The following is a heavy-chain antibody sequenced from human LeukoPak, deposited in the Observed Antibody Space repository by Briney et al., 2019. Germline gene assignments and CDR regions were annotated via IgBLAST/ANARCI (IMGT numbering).Heavy chain of an antibody. V-gene: IGHV3-53*01. CDR2: IYRGGST. J-gene: IGHJ3*02. CDR3: ARPSYDFWSGSAFDI. D-gene: IGHD3-3*01. Sequence: GGSLRLSCAASGFTVSYNYMSWVRQAPGKGLEWVSTIYRGGSTYYADSVKGRFTISRDNSKNTVYLQMNSPRDEDTAVYYCARPSYDFWSGSAFDIWGQGTMVTVSS. CDR1: GFTVSYNY.